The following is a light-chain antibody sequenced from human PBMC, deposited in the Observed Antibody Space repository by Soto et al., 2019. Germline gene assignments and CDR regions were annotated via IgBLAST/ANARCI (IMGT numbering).Light chain of an antibody. Sequence: EIVMTQSPANLSVSPGERATLSCRASQTVSSNLAWYQQRPGQAPRLLIYGASTRATGIPDRFSGSGSGTEFTLTISSLQSEDFAVYYCQQYNDWPPYTFGQGTKLEIK. V-gene: IGKV3-15*01. CDR2: GAS. J-gene: IGKJ2*01. CDR1: QTVSSN. CDR3: QQYNDWPPYT.